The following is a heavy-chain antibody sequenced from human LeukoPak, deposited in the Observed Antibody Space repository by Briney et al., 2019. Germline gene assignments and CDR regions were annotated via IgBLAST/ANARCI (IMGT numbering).Heavy chain of an antibody. V-gene: IGHV4-30-4*08. Sequence: PSETLSLTCTVPGGSISSGDYYWSWIRQPPGKGLEWIGYIYYSGSTYYNPSLKSRVTISVDTSKNQFSLKLSFVTAADTAVYYCAREIHFWSGYYDYWGQGTLVTVSS. CDR2: IYYSGST. J-gene: IGHJ4*02. CDR3: AREIHFWSGYYDY. D-gene: IGHD3-3*02. CDR1: GGSISSGDYY.